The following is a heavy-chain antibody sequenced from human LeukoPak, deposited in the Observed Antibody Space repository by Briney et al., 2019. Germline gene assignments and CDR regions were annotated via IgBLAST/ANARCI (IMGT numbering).Heavy chain of an antibody. Sequence: SETLSLTCTVSGGSISSYYWSWIRQPPGKGLEWIGYIYYSGSTNYNPSLKSRVTISVDTSKNQFSLKLSSVTAADTAVYYCARDQDDFGALFDIWGQGTMVTVSS. CDR2: IYYSGST. J-gene: IGHJ3*02. CDR3: ARDQDDFGALFDI. CDR1: GGSISSYY. D-gene: IGHD3/OR15-3a*01. V-gene: IGHV4-59*01.